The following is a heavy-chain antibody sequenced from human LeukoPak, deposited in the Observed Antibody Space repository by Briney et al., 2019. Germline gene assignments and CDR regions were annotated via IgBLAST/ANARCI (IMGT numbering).Heavy chain of an antibody. J-gene: IGHJ4*02. V-gene: IGHV3-23*01. CDR2: IRVSDGAR. CDR3: AKRALYDIPHLDY. CDR1: GFTFPTYA. Sequence: GGSLRLSCVASGFTFPTYAMMWVRQAPGKGLEWVSSIRVSDGARFYADSVKGRFTTSRDNPKNTLFLQMNSLRAEDTAVYYCAKRALYDIPHLDYWGQGTLVTVSS. D-gene: IGHD3-9*01.